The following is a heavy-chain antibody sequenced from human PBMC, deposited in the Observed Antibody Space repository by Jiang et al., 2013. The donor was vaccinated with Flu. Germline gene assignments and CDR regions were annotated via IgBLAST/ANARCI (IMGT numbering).Heavy chain of an antibody. V-gene: IGHV3-21*01. Sequence: VQLLESGGGLVKPGGSLRLSCAASGFTFSSYSMNWVRQAPGKGLEWVSSISSSSSYIYYADSVKGRFTISRDNAKNSLYLQMNSPRAEDTAVYYCARGLTLDVATIKLWEYYYYYY. D-gene: IGHD5-12*01. J-gene: IGHJ6*01. CDR1: GFTFSSYS. CDR3: ARGLTLDVATIKLWEYYYYYY. CDR2: ISSSSSYI.